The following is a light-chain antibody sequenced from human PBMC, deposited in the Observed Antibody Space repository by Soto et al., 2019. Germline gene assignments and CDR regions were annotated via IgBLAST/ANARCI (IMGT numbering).Light chain of an antibody. Sequence: DIVMTQSPLSLPVTPGEPASISCRSSQSLLHSNGYNYLDWYLQKPWQSPQLLIYLGSNRASGVPDSLSSSGSGTDVTLKISRVEAEDVGVYYCMQALQTPYTFGQGTKLEIK. CDR3: MQALQTPYT. CDR2: LGS. CDR1: QSLLHSNGYNY. V-gene: IGKV2-28*01. J-gene: IGKJ2*01.